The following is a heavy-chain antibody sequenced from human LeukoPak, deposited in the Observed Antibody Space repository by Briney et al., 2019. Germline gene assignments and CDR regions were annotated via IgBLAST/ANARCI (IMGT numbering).Heavy chain of an antibody. CDR3: GGGPGY. CDR2: IQRDGSEK. J-gene: IGHJ4*02. CDR1: GFTFSNYW. Sequence: GVSLRLSCAASGFTFSNYWMRGVRQARGKGLEEVANIQRDGSEKYYVDAVKGRFTISRDNAKNSVYLQMTRLRAAAPAVYYCGGGPGYWGQGTLVTVSS. D-gene: IGHD2-15*01. V-gene: IGHV3-7*01.